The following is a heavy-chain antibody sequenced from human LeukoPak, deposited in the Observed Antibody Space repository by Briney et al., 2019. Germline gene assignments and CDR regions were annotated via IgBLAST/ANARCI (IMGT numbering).Heavy chain of an antibody. D-gene: IGHD2-21*02. V-gene: IGHV4-59*01. Sequence: SETLSLTCTVSGGSISSYYWSWIRQPPGKGLEWIGYIYYSGSTNYNPSLKSRVTISVDTSKNQFSLKLSSVTAADTAVYYCAMSSSSPDIVVVTSPGTFDYWGQGTLVTVSS. CDR1: GGSISSYY. J-gene: IGHJ4*02. CDR3: AMSSSSPDIVVVTSPGTFDY. CDR2: IYYSGST.